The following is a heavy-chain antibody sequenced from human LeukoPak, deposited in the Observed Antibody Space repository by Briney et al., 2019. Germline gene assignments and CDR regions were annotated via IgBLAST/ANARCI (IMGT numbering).Heavy chain of an antibody. CDR1: GGSISSFY. J-gene: IGHJ5*02. Sequence: SETLSLTCTVSGGSISSFYWTWIRQPAGKGLEWIGRVYSSESTNYNPSLKSRLTMSVDTSKNQFSLKLSSVTAADTAVYFCARGNYDILTGYYWFDPWGQGTLVTVSS. D-gene: IGHD3-9*01. CDR3: ARGNYDILTGYYWFDP. CDR2: VYSSEST. V-gene: IGHV4-4*07.